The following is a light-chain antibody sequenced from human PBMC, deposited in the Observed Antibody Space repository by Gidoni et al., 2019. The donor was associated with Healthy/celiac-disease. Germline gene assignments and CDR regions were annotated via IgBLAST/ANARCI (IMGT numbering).Light chain of an antibody. CDR2: GNS. V-gene: IGLV1-40*01. CDR3: QSYDSNLSGSSVV. CDR1: SSNIGAGYD. Sequence: QSVLTQPPSVSRAPGQRVPISCTGSSSNIGAGYDVHWYQQLPGTAPKLLIYGNSNRPSGVPDRFSGSKSGTSASLAITGLQAEDEADYYCQSYDSNLSGSSVVFGGGTKLTVL. J-gene: IGLJ2*01.